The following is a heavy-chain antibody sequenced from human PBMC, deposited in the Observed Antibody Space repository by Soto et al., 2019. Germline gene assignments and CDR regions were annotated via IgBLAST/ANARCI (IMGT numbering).Heavy chain of an antibody. V-gene: IGHV1-69*12. D-gene: IGHD1-1*01. J-gene: IGHJ6*02. Sequence: QVQLEQSGAEVKKPGSSVKLSCKASGGTFRNSAISWVRQAPGQGLEWMGGIMPIFRTPDYAQKFQGRVNITANESTNTAYMELSGLRSDDTAVYYCARDNDRPQLGGNYYYILDVWGHGTTVTVSS. CDR2: IMPIFRTP. CDR3: ARDNDRPQLGGNYYYILDV. CDR1: GGTFRNSA.